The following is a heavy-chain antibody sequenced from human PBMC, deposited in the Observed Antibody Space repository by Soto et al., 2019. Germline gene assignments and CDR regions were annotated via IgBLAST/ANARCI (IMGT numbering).Heavy chain of an antibody. Sequence: SETLSLTCAVSGGSISSGGYSWSWIRQPPGKGLEWIGYIYHSGSTYYNPSLKSRVTISVDRSKNQFSLKLSSVTAADTAVYYCARRGTRSPIVVVPNYGMDVWGQGTTVT. CDR3: ARRGTRSPIVVVPNYGMDV. CDR2: IYHSGST. V-gene: IGHV4-30-2*01. J-gene: IGHJ6*02. D-gene: IGHD3-22*01. CDR1: GGSISSGGYS.